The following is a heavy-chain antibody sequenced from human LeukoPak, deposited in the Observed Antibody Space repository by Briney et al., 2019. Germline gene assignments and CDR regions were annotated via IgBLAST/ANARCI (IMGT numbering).Heavy chain of an antibody. J-gene: IGHJ4*02. CDR1: GGSISSGGYY. V-gene: IGHV4-31*03. CDR3: ARVSPARSIASDY. Sequence: SQTLSLTCTVSGGSISSGGYYWSWIRQHPGKGLEWIRYIYYSGSTYYNPSLKSRVTISVDTSKNQFSLKLSSVTAADTAVYYCARVSPARSIASDYWGQGTLVTVSS. CDR2: IYYSGST. D-gene: IGHD3-22*01.